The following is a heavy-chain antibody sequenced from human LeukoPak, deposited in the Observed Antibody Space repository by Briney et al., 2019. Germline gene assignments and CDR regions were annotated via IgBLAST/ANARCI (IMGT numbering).Heavy chain of an antibody. V-gene: IGHV3-53*01. J-gene: IGHJ4*02. D-gene: IGHD1-14*01. Sequence: GGSLRLSCAASGFTVITNDMTWVRQAPGKGLEWVSVLYSDGNTKYADSVQGRFTISRDNSKNTLYLEMNSLSPDDTAVYYWARGVEPLAANTLAYWGQGTLVTVSS. CDR3: ARGVEPLAANTLAY. CDR1: GFTVITND. CDR2: LYSDGNT.